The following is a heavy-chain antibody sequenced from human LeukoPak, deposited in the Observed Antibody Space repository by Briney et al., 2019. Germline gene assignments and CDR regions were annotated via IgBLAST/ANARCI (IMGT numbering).Heavy chain of an antibody. V-gene: IGHV1-2*04. CDR1: GYTFTGYY. J-gene: IGHJ3*02. CDR2: INPNSGGT. Sequence: ASVKVSCKASGYTFTGYYMRWVRQAPGQGLEWMGWINPNSGGTNYAQKCEGWVTLTRNTSISTAYMELSRLRSDDTAVYYCARGRYYDILAGPIGPAFDIWGQGTMVTVSS. D-gene: IGHD3-9*01. CDR3: ARGRYYDILAGPIGPAFDI.